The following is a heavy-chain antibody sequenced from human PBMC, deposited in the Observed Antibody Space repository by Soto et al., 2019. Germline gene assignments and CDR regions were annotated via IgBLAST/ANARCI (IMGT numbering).Heavy chain of an antibody. V-gene: IGHV3-23*01. CDR2: ISGSFGST. D-gene: IGHD1-26*01. CDR1: GFTFSSYA. J-gene: IGHJ4*02. CDR3: ATLGPARLLAS. Sequence: GGSLRLSCATSGFTFSSYAMSWVRQAPGKGLEWVSAISGSFGSTYYADSVQGRFTVSRDNSKNTLYLQMNSLRAEDTAVYYCATLGPARLLASWGQGTLVTVSS.